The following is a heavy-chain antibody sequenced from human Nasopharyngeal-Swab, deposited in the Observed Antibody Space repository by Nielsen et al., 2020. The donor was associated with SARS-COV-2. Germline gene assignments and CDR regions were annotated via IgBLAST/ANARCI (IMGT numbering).Heavy chain of an antibody. Sequence: ETLSLTCAASGFTFSSYAMSWVRQAPGKGLEWVSAISGSGGSTYYADSVKGRFTISRDNSKNTLYLQMNSLRAEDTAVYYCAKHALSMRDYFDYWGQGTLVTVSS. J-gene: IGHJ4*02. V-gene: IGHV3-23*01. D-gene: IGHD3-22*01. CDR1: GFTFSSYA. CDR2: ISGSGGST. CDR3: AKHALSMRDYFDY.